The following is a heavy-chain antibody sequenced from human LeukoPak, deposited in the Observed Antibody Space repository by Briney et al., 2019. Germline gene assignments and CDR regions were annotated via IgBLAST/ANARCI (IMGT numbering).Heavy chain of an antibody. CDR1: GGSISSYY. V-gene: IGHV4-59*01. Sequence: SETLSLTCTVSGGSISSYYWSWIRQPPGKGLEWIGYIYYSGSTNYNPSLKSRVTISVDTSKNQFSLKLSSVTAADTAVYYCARVLSHNDFWSGPYMDVWGKGTTVTVSS. CDR2: IYYSGST. J-gene: IGHJ6*03. D-gene: IGHD3-3*01. CDR3: ARVLSHNDFWSGPYMDV.